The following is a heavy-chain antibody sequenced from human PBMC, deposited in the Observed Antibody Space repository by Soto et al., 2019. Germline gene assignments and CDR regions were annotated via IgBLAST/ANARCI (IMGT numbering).Heavy chain of an antibody. CDR2: ISSSSSTI. Sequence: DVQLVESGGGLVQPGGSLRLSCAASGFTFRSYNMNGVRQAPGKGLDWLSYISSSSSTIYYADSVKGRFTISRDNAKNSLYLQMNSLRDDDTAMYYCARGGTIAVTTIGDYWGQGTLVTVSS. J-gene: IGHJ4*01. V-gene: IGHV3-48*02. CDR3: ARGGTIAVTTIGDY. D-gene: IGHD5-12*01. CDR1: GFTFRSYN.